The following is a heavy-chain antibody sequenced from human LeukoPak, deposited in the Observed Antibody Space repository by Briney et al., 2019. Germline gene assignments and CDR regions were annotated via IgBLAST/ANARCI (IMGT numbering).Heavy chain of an antibody. CDR2: INHSGST. J-gene: IGHJ4*02. D-gene: IGHD2-8*01. CDR3: ARHNAGVLGD. CDR1: GGSFRGYY. Sequence: SETLSLTCAVSGGSFRGYYWSWIRQPPGKGLEWIGEINHSGSTNYKLSLKSRVTISLDTSNNQFSLKLNSVTAADTAVYYCARHNAGVLGDWGQGTLVTVSS. V-gene: IGHV4-34*01.